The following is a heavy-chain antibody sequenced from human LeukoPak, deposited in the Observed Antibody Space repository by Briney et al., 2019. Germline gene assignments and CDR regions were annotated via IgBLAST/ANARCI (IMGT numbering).Heavy chain of an antibody. CDR2: INHSGST. D-gene: IGHD3-10*01. V-gene: IGHV4-34*01. J-gene: IGHJ4*02. CDR1: GGSFSGYY. Sequence: SETLSLTCAVYGGSFSGYYWSWIRQPPGKGVECIGEINHSGSTNYNSCLTSRATISVDTSKNQFSLNLTSVTAADTAVYYCARVGSRKWPSRALLYRGQGTLGPVS. CDR3: ARVGSRKWPSRALLY.